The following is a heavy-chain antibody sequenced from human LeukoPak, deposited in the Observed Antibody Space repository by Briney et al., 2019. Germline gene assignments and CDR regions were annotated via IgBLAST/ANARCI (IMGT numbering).Heavy chain of an antibody. V-gene: IGHV3-30*04. Sequence: TGGSLRLSCAASGVTLNAYAMHWVRQAPDKGLEWVTIISYDGSNKYYSDSVKGRFTISRDNSNNTLYLQMNSLRTEDTAVYYCARAGNYYKEIDCWGQGTLVTVSS. CDR1: GVTLNAYA. CDR2: ISYDGSNK. J-gene: IGHJ4*02. CDR3: ARAGNYYKEIDC. D-gene: IGHD3-10*01.